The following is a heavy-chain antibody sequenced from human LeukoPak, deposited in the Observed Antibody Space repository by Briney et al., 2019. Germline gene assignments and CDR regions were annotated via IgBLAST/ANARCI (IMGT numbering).Heavy chain of an antibody. CDR2: IIPIFGTA. V-gene: IGHV1-69*05. CDR3: ARVEGRSPGGYYFDY. Sequence: GSSVKVSCKASGGTFSSYAISWVRQAPGQGLEWMGGIIPIFGTANYAQKFQGRVTITTDESTSTAYMELSSLRSEDTAVYYCARVEGRSPGGYYFDYWGQGTLVTVSS. CDR1: GGTFSSYA. D-gene: IGHD3-10*01. J-gene: IGHJ4*02.